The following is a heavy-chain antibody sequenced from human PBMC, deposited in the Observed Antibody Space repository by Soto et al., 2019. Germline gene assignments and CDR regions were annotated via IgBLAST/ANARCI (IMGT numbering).Heavy chain of an antibody. D-gene: IGHD6-19*01. V-gene: IGHV1-3*01. CDR2: INAGNGNT. J-gene: IGHJ3*02. CDR3: ARVVAVAGTDAFDI. Sequence: ASVKVSCKASGYTFTGYAMDGVRQAPGQRLEWMGWINAGNGNTKYSQKFQGRVTITRDTSASTAYMELSSLRSEDTAVYYCARVVAVAGTDAFDIWGQGTMVTVSS. CDR1: GYTFTGYA.